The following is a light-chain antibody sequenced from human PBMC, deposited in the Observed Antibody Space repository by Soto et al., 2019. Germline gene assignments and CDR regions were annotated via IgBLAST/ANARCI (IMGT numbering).Light chain of an antibody. CDR3: QQYENWPPRT. J-gene: IGKJ3*01. Sequence: EIAMTHAPATMSVSPGERATLSCRASQSVSSNLAWYQQKPGQAPRLLIYGASTRATGIPARFSGSGSGTEFTLTISSLQFEDFAVYYCQQYENWPPRTFGPGTKVD. V-gene: IGKV3-15*01. CDR1: QSVSSN. CDR2: GAS.